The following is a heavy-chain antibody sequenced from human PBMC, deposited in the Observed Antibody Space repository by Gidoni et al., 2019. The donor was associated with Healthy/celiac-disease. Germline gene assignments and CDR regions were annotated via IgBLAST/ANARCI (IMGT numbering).Heavy chain of an antibody. CDR2: ISYDGSNK. CDR1: GFPFSSYG. J-gene: IGHJ4*02. CDR3: AKAGDTAMVTPCDY. Sequence: QVQLVESGGGVVRPGRSLRPSCAASGFPFSSYGMHWVRQAPGKGLEWVAVISYDGSNKYYADSVKGRFTISRDNSKNTLYLQMNSLRAEDTAVYYCAKAGDTAMVTPCDYWGQGTLVTVSS. D-gene: IGHD5-18*01. V-gene: IGHV3-30*18.